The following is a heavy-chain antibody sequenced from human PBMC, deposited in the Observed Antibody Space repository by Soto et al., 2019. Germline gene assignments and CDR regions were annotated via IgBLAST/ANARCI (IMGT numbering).Heavy chain of an antibody. D-gene: IGHD4-17*01. CDR3: ARRRRSTVTIPTNYYYMDV. Sequence: SETLSLTCTVSGGSISNYYWSWIRQPPGKGLEWIGYIYYSGSTNYNPSLKSRVTISVDTSKNQFSLKLSSVTAADTAVYYCARRRRSTVTIPTNYYYMDVWGKGTTVTVSS. CDR2: IYYSGST. J-gene: IGHJ6*03. V-gene: IGHV4-59*08. CDR1: GGSISNYY.